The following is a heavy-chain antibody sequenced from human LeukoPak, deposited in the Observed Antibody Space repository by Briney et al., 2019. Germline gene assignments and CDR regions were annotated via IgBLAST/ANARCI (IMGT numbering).Heavy chain of an antibody. CDR2: IHSSGNT. V-gene: IGHV4-61*02. J-gene: IGHJ4*02. D-gene: IGHD3-10*01. CDR1: DDSISSGRYY. CDR3: AREGAAQRGEGSFDY. Sequence: SQTLSLTCTVSDDSISSGRYYWSWIRQSAGKGLEWIGRIHSSGNTNYNPSLKSRVTISVDTSKNHFSLKLTSVSIADTAVYYCAREGAAQRGEGSFDYWGQGTLVPDSS.